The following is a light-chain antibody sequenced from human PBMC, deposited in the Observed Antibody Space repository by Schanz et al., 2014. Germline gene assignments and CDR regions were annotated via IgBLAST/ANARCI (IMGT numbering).Light chain of an antibody. CDR2: RNN. V-gene: IGLV1-47*01. Sequence: QSVLTQPLSASGTPGQRVTISCSGSSSNIGSNYEYWYQHLPGTAPKVLIYRNNQWPSGVPDRFSDSKSGTSASLAISGLQSEDEADYYCAAWDDSLSAHVVFGGGTKLTVL. J-gene: IGLJ2*01. CDR1: SSNIGSNY. CDR3: AAWDDSLSAHVV.